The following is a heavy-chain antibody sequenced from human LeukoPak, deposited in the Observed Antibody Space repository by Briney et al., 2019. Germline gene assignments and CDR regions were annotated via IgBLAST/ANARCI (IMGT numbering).Heavy chain of an antibody. V-gene: IGHV3-23*01. CDR1: GFTLSTNA. Sequence: PGGSLRLSCLTSGFTLSTNAMSWVRQAPGKGLEWVSAISGSGGSTYYADSVKGRFTISRDNSKNTLYLQMNSLRAEDTAVYYCAKDRWKYQPDYYGMDVWGQGTTVTVSS. J-gene: IGHJ6*02. CDR3: AKDRWKYQPDYYGMDV. CDR2: ISGSGGST. D-gene: IGHD2-2*01.